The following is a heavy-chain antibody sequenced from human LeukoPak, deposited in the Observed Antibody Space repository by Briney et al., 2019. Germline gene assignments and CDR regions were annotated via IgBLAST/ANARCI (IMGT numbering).Heavy chain of an antibody. Sequence: GGSLRLSCAASGFTFNSYGMSWVRQAPGKGLEWVSAISGSGGSTYYTDSVKGRFTISRDNSKNTLYLQMNSLRAEDTAVYYCAKPLLPAIVVVPAAPFDYWGQGTLVTVSS. V-gene: IGHV3-23*01. CDR2: ISGSGGST. CDR3: AKPLLPAIVVVPAAPFDY. CDR1: GFTFNSYG. D-gene: IGHD2-2*01. J-gene: IGHJ4*02.